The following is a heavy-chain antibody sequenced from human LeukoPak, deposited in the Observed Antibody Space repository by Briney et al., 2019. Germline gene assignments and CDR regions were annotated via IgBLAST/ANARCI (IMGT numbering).Heavy chain of an antibody. Sequence: GASVKVSCKASGYTFTGYYMHWVRQAPGQGLEWMGWINPNSGGTNYAQKFQGRVTMTRDTSISTAYMELRSLRSDDTAVYYCAREVDQIYYYMDVWGKGTTVTISS. D-gene: IGHD2-2*01. CDR1: GYTFTGYY. V-gene: IGHV1-2*02. CDR3: AREVDQIYYYMDV. J-gene: IGHJ6*03. CDR2: INPNSGGT.